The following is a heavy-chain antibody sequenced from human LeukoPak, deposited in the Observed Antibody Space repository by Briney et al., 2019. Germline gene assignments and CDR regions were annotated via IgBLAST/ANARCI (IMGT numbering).Heavy chain of an antibody. CDR2: IYYSGST. D-gene: IGHD3-3*01. Sequence: SETLSLTCTVSGGSISSYYWSWIRQPPGKGLEWIGYIYYSGSTNYNPSLKSRVTISVDTSKNQSSLKLSSVTAADTAVYYCARTLGGNYDFWSGPMRGYYYYMDVWGKGTTVTVSS. V-gene: IGHV4-59*01. J-gene: IGHJ6*03. CDR3: ARTLGGNYDFWSGPMRGYYYYMDV. CDR1: GGSISSYY.